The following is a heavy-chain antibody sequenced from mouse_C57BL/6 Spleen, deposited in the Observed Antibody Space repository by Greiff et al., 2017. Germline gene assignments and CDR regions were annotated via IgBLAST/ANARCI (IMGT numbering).Heavy chain of an antibody. CDR3: ARIYYGYDEYYFDY. V-gene: IGHV5-6*01. Sequence: EVMLVESGGDLVKPGGSLKLSCAASGFTFSSYGMSWVRQTPDKRLEWVATISSGGSYTYYPDSVKGRFTISRDNAKNTLYLQMSSLKSEDTAMYYCARIYYGYDEYYFDYWGQGTTLTVSS. J-gene: IGHJ2*01. D-gene: IGHD2-2*01. CDR2: ISSGGSYT. CDR1: GFTFSSYG.